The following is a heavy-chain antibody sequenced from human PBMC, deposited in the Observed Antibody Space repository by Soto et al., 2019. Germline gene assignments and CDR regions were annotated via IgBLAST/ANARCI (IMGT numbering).Heavy chain of an antibody. Sequence: NPSETLSLTCAVYGGSFSGYYWSWIRQPPGKGLEWIGEINHSGSTNYNPSLKSRVTISVDTSKNQFSLKLSSVTAADTAVYYCARGPLLYYYGMDVWGQGTTVTVSS. CDR2: INHSGST. CDR3: ARGPLLYYYGMDV. CDR1: GGSFSGYY. J-gene: IGHJ6*02. D-gene: IGHD3-10*01. V-gene: IGHV4-34*01.